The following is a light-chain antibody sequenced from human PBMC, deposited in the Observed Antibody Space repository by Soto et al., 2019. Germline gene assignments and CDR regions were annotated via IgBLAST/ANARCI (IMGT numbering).Light chain of an antibody. CDR2: GAS. J-gene: IGKJ1*01. CDR1: QSIGNW. V-gene: IGKV1-5*01. Sequence: DIQMTQSPSTLSASVGDRVTITCRASQSIGNWLAWYQQRPGKAPELLIYGASTLQSGVPSRFSGGGSGTEFPLTISSLQHEDFATYYCQQVMTYPQKFGQGTKVDIK. CDR3: QQVMTYPQK.